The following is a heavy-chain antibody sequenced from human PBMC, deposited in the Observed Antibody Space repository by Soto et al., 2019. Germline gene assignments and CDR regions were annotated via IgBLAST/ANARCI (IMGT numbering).Heavy chain of an antibody. J-gene: IGHJ4*02. CDR1: GGSFTSNNW. V-gene: IGHV4-4*02. CDR2: IYRTGST. D-gene: IGHD1-7*01. CDR3: ASRDPGTSVDY. Sequence: PSETLSLTCAVSGGSFTSNNWWTWVRQPPGQGLEWIGEIYRTGSTNYNPSLKSRVTISLVKSENHFSLKVTSLTAADTAVYYCASRDPGTSVDYWGQGTLVTVSS.